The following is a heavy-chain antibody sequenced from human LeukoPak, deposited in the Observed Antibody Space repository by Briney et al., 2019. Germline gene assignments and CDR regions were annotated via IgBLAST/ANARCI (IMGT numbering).Heavy chain of an antibody. CDR1: GFTFSSYA. J-gene: IGHJ3*02. Sequence: PGGSLRLSCAASGFTFSSYAMSWVRQAPGKGLEWISTISGSGGNTYHADSVKGRFTISRDNSKNTLYLQMNSLRAEDTAVYYCARYDSSSCPDAFDIWGQGTMVTVSS. V-gene: IGHV3-23*01. D-gene: IGHD6-13*01. CDR3: ARYDSSSCPDAFDI. CDR2: ISGSGGNT.